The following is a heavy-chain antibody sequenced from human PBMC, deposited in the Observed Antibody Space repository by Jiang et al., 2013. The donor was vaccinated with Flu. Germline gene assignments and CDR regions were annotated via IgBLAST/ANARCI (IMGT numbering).Heavy chain of an antibody. CDR1: GFTFSSYA. CDR3: AVRIQLWHAFDY. Sequence: LVQPGGSLRLSCAASGFTFSSYAMSWVRQAPGKGLEWVSAISGSGGSTYYADSVKGRFTISRDNSKNTLYLQMNSLRAEDTAVYYCAVRIQLWHAFDYWGQGTLVTVSS. D-gene: IGHD5-18*01. J-gene: IGHJ4*02. V-gene: IGHV3-23*01. CDR2: ISGSGGST.